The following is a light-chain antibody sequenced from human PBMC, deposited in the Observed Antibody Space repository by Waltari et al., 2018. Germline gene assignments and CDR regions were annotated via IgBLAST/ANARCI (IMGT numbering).Light chain of an antibody. Sequence: QSVLTQPPSASAVPGPRVTISCSGSIANIGSNSVSWYQQFPGTAPKLLIYKTNQRPSGVPDRFSGAKSGTSASLAITGLKSEDEADYYCAACDDSLNGQRVFGGGTKLTVL. J-gene: IGLJ3*02. CDR3: AACDDSLNGQRV. V-gene: IGLV1-44*01. CDR1: IANIGSNS. CDR2: KTN.